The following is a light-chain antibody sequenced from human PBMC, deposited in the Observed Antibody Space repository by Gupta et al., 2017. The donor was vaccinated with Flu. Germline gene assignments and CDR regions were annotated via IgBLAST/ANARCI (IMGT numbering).Light chain of an antibody. J-gene: IGKJ3*01. CDR3: QQLNNP. CDR1: EGISRY. Sequence: GDRVTITCRASEGISRYLAGYQQKPGEAHKVLIYAAATWESGVTSRVSGSGSGTEFTRTISRLETEDSARENGQQLNNPFGHGTKVDV. V-gene: IGKV1-9*01. CDR2: AAA.